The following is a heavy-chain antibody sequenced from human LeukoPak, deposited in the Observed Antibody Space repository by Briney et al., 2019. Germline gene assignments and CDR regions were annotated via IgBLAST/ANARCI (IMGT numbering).Heavy chain of an antibody. Sequence: PGGPLRLSCAASGFTFSDYYTSWIRQAPGKGLEWVSYISSSGSTIYYADSVKGRFTISRDNAKNSLYLQMNSLRAEDTAVYYCASARYCSSTSCYIEGVPVGYWGQGTLVTVSS. V-gene: IGHV3-11*04. J-gene: IGHJ4*02. D-gene: IGHD2-2*02. CDR1: GFTFSDYY. CDR2: ISSSGSTI. CDR3: ASARYCSSTSCYIEGVPVGY.